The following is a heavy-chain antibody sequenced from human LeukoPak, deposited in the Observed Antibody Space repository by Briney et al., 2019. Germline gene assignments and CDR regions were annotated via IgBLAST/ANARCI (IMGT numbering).Heavy chain of an antibody. Sequence: GGSLRLSCAASGXTFSSYGVHWVRQAPGKGLEWVAVIWYDGSNKYYADSVKGRFTISRDNSKNTLYLQMNSLRAEDTAVYYCARERVRAAAGAKLAHYGMDVWGQGTTVTVSS. CDR1: GXTFSSYG. CDR2: IWYDGSNK. J-gene: IGHJ6*02. D-gene: IGHD6-13*01. CDR3: ARERVRAAAGAKLAHYGMDV. V-gene: IGHV3-33*01.